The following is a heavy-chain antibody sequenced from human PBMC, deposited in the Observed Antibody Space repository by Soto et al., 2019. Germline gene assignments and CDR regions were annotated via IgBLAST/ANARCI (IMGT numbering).Heavy chain of an antibody. CDR2: IYYSGST. CDR3: ARVGPLIVVVPAAIGKNWFDP. Sequence: SETLSLTCTVSGGSISSGGYYWSWIRQHPGKGLEWIGYIYYSGSTYYKPFLKSRVTISVDTSKKQFSLKLSSVTAADTAVYYCARVGPLIVVVPAAIGKNWFDPWGQGTLVTVSS. D-gene: IGHD2-2*01. J-gene: IGHJ5*02. CDR1: GGSISSGGYY. V-gene: IGHV4-31*03.